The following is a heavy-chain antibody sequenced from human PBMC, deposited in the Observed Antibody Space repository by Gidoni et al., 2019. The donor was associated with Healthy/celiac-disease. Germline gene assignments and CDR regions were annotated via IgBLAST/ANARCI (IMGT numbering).Heavy chain of an antibody. Sequence: QVQLVESGGGVVQPGRSLRLSCAASGFTFSSYAMHWVRQAPGKGLEWGAVISYDGSNKYYGGSVKGRFHNSRENSKKNLYLQNNSLRAEDTAVYYCARVVDSSSWPGGQYYYYYGMDVWGQGTTVTVSS. D-gene: IGHD6-13*01. CDR1: GFTFSSYA. CDR2: ISYDGSNK. CDR3: ARVVDSSSWPGGQYYYYYGMDV. V-gene: IGHV3-30*14. J-gene: IGHJ6*02.